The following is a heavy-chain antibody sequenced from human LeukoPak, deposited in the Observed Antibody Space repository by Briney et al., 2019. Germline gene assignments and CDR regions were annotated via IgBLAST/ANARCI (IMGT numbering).Heavy chain of an antibody. J-gene: IGHJ4*02. D-gene: IGHD3-22*01. CDR2: IYYSGST. CDR1: GGSISSYY. V-gene: IGHV4-59*01. CDR3: ARESVYYDSSGYYTYYFDY. Sequence: PSETLSLTCTVSGGSISSYYWSWIRQPPGKGLEWIGYIYYSGSTNYNPSLKSRVTISVDTSKNQFSLKLSSVTAADTAVYYCARESVYYDSSGYYTYYFDYWGQGTLVTVSS.